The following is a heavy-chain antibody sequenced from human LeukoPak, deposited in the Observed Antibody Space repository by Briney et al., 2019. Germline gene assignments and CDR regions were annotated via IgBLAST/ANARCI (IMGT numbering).Heavy chain of an antibody. V-gene: IGHV3-53*01. CDR3: ARKYCSGGTCYTGILEY. CDR1: GFAVSSNH. Sequence: PGGSLRLSCAASGFAVSSNHMSWVRQAPGKGLEWVSLIYSDGSTYYADSVKGRFTISRDNSKNTQYLQMNSLRAEDTAVYYCARKYCSGGTCYTGILEYWGQGTLVTVSS. CDR2: IYSDGST. D-gene: IGHD2-15*01. J-gene: IGHJ4*02.